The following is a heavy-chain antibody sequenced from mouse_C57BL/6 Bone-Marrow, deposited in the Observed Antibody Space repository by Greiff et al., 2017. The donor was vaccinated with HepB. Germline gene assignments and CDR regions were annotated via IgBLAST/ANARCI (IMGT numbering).Heavy chain of an antibody. CDR1: GFNIKDYY. V-gene: IGHV14-1*01. CDR2: IDPEDGDT. D-gene: IGHD1-1*01. Sequence: EVKLQESGAELVRPGASVKLSCTASGFNIKDYYMHWVKQRPEQGLEWIGRIDPEDGDTEYAPKFQGKATMTADTSSNTAYLQLSSLTSEDTAVYYCTVLITTVVARGYWGQGTTLTVSS. CDR3: TVLITTVVARGY. J-gene: IGHJ2*01.